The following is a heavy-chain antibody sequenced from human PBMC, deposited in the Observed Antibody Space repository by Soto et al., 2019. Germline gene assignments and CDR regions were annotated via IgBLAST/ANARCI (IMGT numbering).Heavy chain of an antibody. D-gene: IGHD4-17*01. V-gene: IGHV1-69*01. J-gene: IGHJ4*02. CDR2: TIPIFGTT. CDR1: GATLRSYG. CDR3: AMSFTVTTEYYFDY. Sequence: QVQPVQSGAEVKKPGSSVKVSCKASGATLRSYGISWVRQAPGQGLEWVGGTIPIFGTTNYAQNFHGRITITADESTSTTYMEMSSLRSDDTAVYYCAMSFTVTTEYYFDYWGQGTLVTVSS.